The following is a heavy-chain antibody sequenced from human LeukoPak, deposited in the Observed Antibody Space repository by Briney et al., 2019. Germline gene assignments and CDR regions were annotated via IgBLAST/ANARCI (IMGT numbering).Heavy chain of an antibody. J-gene: IGHJ4*02. CDR1: GFTFSIYV. CDR2: LSGRGGNS. D-gene: IGHD4-17*01. V-gene: IGHV3-23*01. Sequence: GGSLGLSCAASGFTFSIYVMSWVRQAPGKGLEWVSTLSGRGGNSYYADSVKGRFTISRDNSKNTLYLQMNSLRAEDTAVYYCAKDYGDYVLSLFDYWGQGTLVTVSS. CDR3: AKDYGDYVLSLFDY.